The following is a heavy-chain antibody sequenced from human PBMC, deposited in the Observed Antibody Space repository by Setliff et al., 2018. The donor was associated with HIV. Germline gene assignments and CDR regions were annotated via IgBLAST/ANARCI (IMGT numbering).Heavy chain of an antibody. CDR3: ALASIVSTARWNH. D-gene: IGHD1-26*01. V-gene: IGHV1-2*02. Sequence: GASVKVSCKTSGYTFSGYYLHWVRRASGRGLEWMGWINPNSGATNYARNFQGRVTMTRDTSISTAYMDLSSLTSDDTAVYYCALASIVSTARWNHWGRGTLVTVSS. CDR1: GYTFSGYY. J-gene: IGHJ4*02. CDR2: INPNSGAT.